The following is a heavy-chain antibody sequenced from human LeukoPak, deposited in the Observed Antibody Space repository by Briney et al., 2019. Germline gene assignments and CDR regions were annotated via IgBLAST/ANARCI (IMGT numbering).Heavy chain of an antibody. D-gene: IGHD2-2*01. J-gene: IGHJ5*02. V-gene: IGHV1-46*01. CDR2: INPSGGST. Sequence: VASVKVSCKASGYTFTSYYMHWVRQAPGQGLEWMGIINPSGGSTSYAQKFQGRVTMTRDTSTSTVYMELSSLRSEDTAVYYCARDRGSREYQLPGWGWFDPWGQGTLVTVSS. CDR1: GYTFTSYY. CDR3: ARDRGSREYQLPGWGWFDP.